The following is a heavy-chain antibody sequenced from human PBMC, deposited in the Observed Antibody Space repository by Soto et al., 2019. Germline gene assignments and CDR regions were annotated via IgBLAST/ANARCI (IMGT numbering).Heavy chain of an antibody. CDR2: IYHSGST. V-gene: IGHV4-4*02. CDR3: ASHRGNTFGPYHD. CDR1: GASISSGNW. Sequence: PSVPLSLTCAVSGASISSGNWWSWVRQAPGKGLEWIGEIYHSGSTNHNPSLKSRVIISVDKSRNQFSLKLSSVTAADTAVYFCASHRGNTFGPYHDWGQGTQVTVSS. J-gene: IGHJ4*01. D-gene: IGHD3-16*01.